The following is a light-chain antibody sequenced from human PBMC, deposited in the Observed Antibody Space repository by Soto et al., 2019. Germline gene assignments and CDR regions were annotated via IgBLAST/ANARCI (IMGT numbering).Light chain of an antibody. J-gene: IGKJ1*01. CDR2: DVS. CDR3: QQYKGYSRT. CDR1: QSIGDS. V-gene: IGKV1-5*01. Sequence: DIQMTQSPSTLSASVGDRVTITCRASQSIGDSLAWYQQKPGKAPYLLISDVSSLERGVPSRFSGSGSGAGFTLTISSMQPDEFATLYWQQYKGYSRTFGKETKVE.